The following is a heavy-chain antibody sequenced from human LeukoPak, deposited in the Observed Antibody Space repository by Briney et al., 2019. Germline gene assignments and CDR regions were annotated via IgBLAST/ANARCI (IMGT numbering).Heavy chain of an antibody. CDR3: ARDMESESSFDY. CDR2: ITSNGDTT. J-gene: IGHJ4*02. Sequence: GGSLRLSCSASGFTFSSYIMHWARQAPGEGLEYVSAITSNGDTTYYADSVKGRVTISRDNSKNTLYLQMSSLRAEDTAVYYCARDMESESSFDYWGQGTLVTVSS. D-gene: IGHD2-2*01. V-gene: IGHV3-64D*09. CDR1: GFTFSSYI.